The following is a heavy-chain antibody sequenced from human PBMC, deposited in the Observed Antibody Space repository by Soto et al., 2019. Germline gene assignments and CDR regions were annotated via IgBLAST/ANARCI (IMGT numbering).Heavy chain of an antibody. CDR2: IYYSGST. CDR3: ARGSYGDYAGSYNY. CDR1: GGSISSYY. Sequence: SETLSLTCTVSGGSISSYYWSWIRQPPGKGLEWIGYIYYSGSTNYNPSLNSRVTISVDTSKNQFSLKLSSVTAADTAVYYCARGSYGDYAGSYNYWRQGTLVTVSS. J-gene: IGHJ4*02. V-gene: IGHV4-59*01. D-gene: IGHD4-17*01.